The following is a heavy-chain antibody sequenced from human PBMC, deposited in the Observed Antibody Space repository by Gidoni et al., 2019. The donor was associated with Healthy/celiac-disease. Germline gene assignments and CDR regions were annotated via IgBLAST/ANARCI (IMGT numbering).Heavy chain of an antibody. CDR1: GFTFSSYA. V-gene: IGHV3-23*01. Sequence: EVQLLESGGGLVQPGGSLRLSCAASGFTFSSYAMSWVRQAPGKGLEGVSAISGSGGSTYYADSVKGRFTISRDNSKNTLYLQMNSLRAEDTAVYYCAKDSPEYYYDSSGYYAIPYWGQGTLVTVSS. CDR2: ISGSGGST. J-gene: IGHJ4*02. CDR3: AKDSPEYYYDSSGYYAIPY. D-gene: IGHD3-22*01.